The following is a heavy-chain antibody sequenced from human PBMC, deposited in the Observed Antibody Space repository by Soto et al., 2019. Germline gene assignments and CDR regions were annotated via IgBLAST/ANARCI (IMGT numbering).Heavy chain of an antibody. Sequence: QVQLVESGGGVVQPGRSLRLSCAASGFTFSNYGMHWVRQAPGKGLEWVAVIWYDGSNKYYGDSVKGRFTISRDNSKNTLYLQMNSLRAEDKAVYYCARGSGGWLLYSEYGMDVWGQGTTVTVSS. CDR2: IWYDGSNK. CDR1: GFTFSNYG. D-gene: IGHD3-3*01. CDR3: ARGSGGWLLYSEYGMDV. V-gene: IGHV3-33*01. J-gene: IGHJ6*02.